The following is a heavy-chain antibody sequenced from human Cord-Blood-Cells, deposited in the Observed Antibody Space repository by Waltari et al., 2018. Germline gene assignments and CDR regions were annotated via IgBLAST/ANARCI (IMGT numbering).Heavy chain of an antibody. Sequence: QVQLQQWGAGLLKPSETLSLTCAVYGGSFSGYYWSWIRQPPGKGLEWIGEINHSGSTNYNPSLKSRVTISVDTSKNQFSLKLSSVTAADTAVYYCARGAYGSGSYYTDYWGQGTLVTVSS. CDR3: ARGAYGSGSYYTDY. J-gene: IGHJ4*02. V-gene: IGHV4-34*01. D-gene: IGHD3-10*01. CDR1: GGSFSGYY. CDR2: INHSGST.